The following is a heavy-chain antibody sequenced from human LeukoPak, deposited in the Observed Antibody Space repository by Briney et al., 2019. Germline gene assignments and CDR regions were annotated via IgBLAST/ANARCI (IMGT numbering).Heavy chain of an antibody. CDR2: INHSGST. CDR1: GGSISRDY. D-gene: IGHD3-9*01. V-gene: IGHV4-34*01. CDR3: ARESDKGLSYYFDY. J-gene: IGHJ4*02. Sequence: PSETLSLTCTVSGGSISRDYWSWIRQPPGKGLEWIGEINHSGSTNYNPSLKSRVTISVDTSKNQFSLKLSSVTAADTAVYYCARESDKGLSYYFDYWGQGTLVTVSS.